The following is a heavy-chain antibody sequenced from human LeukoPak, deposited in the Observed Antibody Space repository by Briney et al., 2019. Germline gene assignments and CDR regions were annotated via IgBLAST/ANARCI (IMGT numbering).Heavy chain of an antibody. CDR1: GFTFSGYA. CDR2: FGTDGNT. CDR3: ARDLHCWVAMDG. V-gene: IGHV3-23*01. Sequence: EGSLRLSCEASGFTFSGYAVSWVRQAPGKGLEWVSGFGTDGNTHYAESVRGRFDISRDTSKTTVYLQMNSLRAEDTALYYCARDLHCWVAMDGWGQGTTATVS. D-gene: IGHD2-21*01. J-gene: IGHJ6*02.